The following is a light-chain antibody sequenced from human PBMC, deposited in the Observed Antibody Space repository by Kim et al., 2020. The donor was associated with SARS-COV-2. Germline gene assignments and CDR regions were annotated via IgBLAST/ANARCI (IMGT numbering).Light chain of an antibody. V-gene: IGKV3-20*01. CDR1: QSVSSSY. CDR3: QQYGSSSYT. J-gene: IGKJ2*01. CDR2: GAS. Sequence: LSTGERATLSCRARQSVSSSYLAWYQQKPGQAPRLLIYGASSRATGIPDRFSGSGSGTDFTLTISRLEPEDFAVYYCQQYGSSSYTFGQGTKLEI.